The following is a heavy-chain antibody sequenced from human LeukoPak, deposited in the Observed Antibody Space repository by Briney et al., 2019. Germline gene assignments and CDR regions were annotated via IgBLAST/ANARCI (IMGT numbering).Heavy chain of an antibody. CDR3: AKDPIFSGSYGVFDS. CDR1: GFTFSSYA. D-gene: IGHD1-26*01. V-gene: IGHV3-23*01. J-gene: IGHJ4*02. CDR2: ISGSGDST. Sequence: PGGSLRLSCAASGFTFSSYAMSWVRQAPGKGLEWVSAISGSGDSTYYGDSVKGRLTISRDNSKNTLYLQMNSLRAEDTAVYYCAKDPIFSGSYGVFDSWGQGTLVTVSS.